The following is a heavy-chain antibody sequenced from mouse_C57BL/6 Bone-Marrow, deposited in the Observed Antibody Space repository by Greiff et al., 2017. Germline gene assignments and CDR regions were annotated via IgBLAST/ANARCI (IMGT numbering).Heavy chain of an antibody. V-gene: IGHV1-54*01. J-gene: IGHJ3*01. Sequence: VQLQQSGAELVRPGTSVKVSCKASGYAFTNYLIEWVKQRPGQGLEWIGVIYPGSGGTNYNEKLKGKATLTADKSSSTAYMQLSSLTSEDSAVYFCAREGFYYGSSYVEFAYWGQGTLVTVSA. D-gene: IGHD1-1*01. CDR2: IYPGSGGT. CDR3: AREGFYYGSSYVEFAY. CDR1: GYAFTNYL.